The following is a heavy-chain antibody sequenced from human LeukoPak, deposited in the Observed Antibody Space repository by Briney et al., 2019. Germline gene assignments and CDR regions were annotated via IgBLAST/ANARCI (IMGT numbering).Heavy chain of an antibody. Sequence: ASVKVSCKASGYSFTSNVISWVRQAPGQGLEWMGWISAYNGNTNYAQKLQGRVTMTTDTSTSTAYMELRSLRSDDTAVYYCARDIFAGTMVRGVLDAFDIWGQGTMVTVSS. CDR1: GYSFTSNV. D-gene: IGHD3-10*01. CDR3: ARDIFAGTMVRGVLDAFDI. CDR2: ISAYNGNT. V-gene: IGHV1-18*01. J-gene: IGHJ3*02.